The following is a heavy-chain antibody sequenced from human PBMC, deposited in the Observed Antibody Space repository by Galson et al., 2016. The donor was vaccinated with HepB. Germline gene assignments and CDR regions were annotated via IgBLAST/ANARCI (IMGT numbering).Heavy chain of an antibody. J-gene: IGHJ4*02. CDR1: GFTFSTYS. CDR3: ARAEDCFGDCPQKYYLDF. CDR2: IDSTSRWM. D-gene: IGHD2-21*02. Sequence: SLRLSCAASGFTFSTYSMNWVRRAPGKGLEWVSSIDSTSRWMYYADSVRGRFTISRDNAQKSLYLQMNSLRAEDTALYYCARAEDCFGDCPQKYYLDFWGRGTPVTVSS. V-gene: IGHV3-21*04.